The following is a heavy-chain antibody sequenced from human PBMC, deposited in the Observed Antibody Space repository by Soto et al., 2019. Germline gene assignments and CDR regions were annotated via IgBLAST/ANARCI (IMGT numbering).Heavy chain of an antibody. CDR2: INHSGST. CDR1: GGSFSGYY. V-gene: IGHV4-34*01. CDR3: ARGYPPSIAAAGCYMDV. J-gene: IGHJ6*03. Sequence: SETLSLTCAVYGGSFSGYYWSWIRQPPGKGLEWIGEINHSGSTNYNPSLKSRVTISVDTSKNQFSLKLSSVTAADTAVYYCARGYPPSIAAAGCYMDVWGKGTTVTVSS. D-gene: IGHD6-13*01.